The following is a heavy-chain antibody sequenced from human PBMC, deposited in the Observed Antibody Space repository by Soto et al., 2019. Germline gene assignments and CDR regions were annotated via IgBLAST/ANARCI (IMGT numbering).Heavy chain of an antibody. J-gene: IGHJ4*02. CDR2: ISSSSTSI. CDR3: ARGGCSSTSCFLFDY. CDR1: GFTFNDYS. V-gene: IGHV3-21*01. D-gene: IGHD2-2*01. Sequence: GGSLRLSCAVSGFTFNDYSVNWVRQAPGKGLEWVSSISSSSTSIYYADSVKGRFTISRDNAKNSLYLQMNSLRDEDTAVYYCARGGCSSTSCFLFDYWAQGTLVTVSS.